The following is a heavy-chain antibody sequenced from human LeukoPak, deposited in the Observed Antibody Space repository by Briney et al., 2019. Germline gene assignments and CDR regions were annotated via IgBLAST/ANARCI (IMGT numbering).Heavy chain of an antibody. V-gene: IGHV4-39*07. J-gene: IGHJ4*02. D-gene: IGHD1-26*01. CDR1: GGSISSSSYY. CDR2: IYYSGST. Sequence: SETLSLTCTVSGGSISSSSYYWGWIRQPPGKGLEWIGSIYYSGSTYYNPSLKSRVTISVDTSKNQFSLKLSSVTAADTAVYYCAREPWELLPPHYFDYWSQGTLVTVSS. CDR3: AREPWELLPPHYFDY.